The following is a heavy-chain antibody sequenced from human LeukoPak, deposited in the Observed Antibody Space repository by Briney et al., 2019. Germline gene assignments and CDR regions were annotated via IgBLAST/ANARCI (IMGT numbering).Heavy chain of an antibody. CDR1: GYPFTTYT. J-gene: IGHJ3*02. CDR3: AKETSHFFDSRADAFDI. CDR2: ISTSNGNT. D-gene: IGHD2-21*01. V-gene: IGHV1-18*01. Sequence: ASVKVSCKASGYPFTTYTISWLRQAPGQGLEWLGWISTSNGNTNYSPKVRGRVTVTTDTATSTAYMELRSLRPDDTAVYYCAKETSHFFDSRADAFDIWGQGTMVTVSS.